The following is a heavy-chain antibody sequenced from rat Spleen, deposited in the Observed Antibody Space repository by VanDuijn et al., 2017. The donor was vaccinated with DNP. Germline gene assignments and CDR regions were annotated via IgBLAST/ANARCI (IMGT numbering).Heavy chain of an antibody. Sequence: QVQLKESGPGLVQPSQTLSLTCSVFGFSLTNYHVHWVRQPPGKGLEWMGRIQSGGKTDYNSPFKSRLSITRDTSKSQVFLKMTSVRTEDTAMYFCARDSGIEADWGQGTRVTVSS. J-gene: IGHJ3*01. CDR3: ARDSGIEAD. V-gene: IGHV2-27*01. CDR2: IQSGGKT. CDR1: GFSLTNYH. D-gene: IGHD1-11*01.